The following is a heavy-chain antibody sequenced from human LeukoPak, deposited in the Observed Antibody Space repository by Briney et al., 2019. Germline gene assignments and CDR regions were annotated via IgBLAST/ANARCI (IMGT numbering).Heavy chain of an antibody. CDR3: ARDRLVGATFWLDP. V-gene: IGHV1-8*01. D-gene: IGHD1-26*01. CDR2: MNPNSGNT. Sequence: AASVKVSCKASGYTFTSYDINWVRQATGQGLEWMGWMNPNSGNTGYAQKFQGRVTMTRNTSISTAYMELSSLRSEDTAVYYCARDRLVGATFWLDPWGQGTLVTVSS. CDR1: GYTFTSYD. J-gene: IGHJ5*02.